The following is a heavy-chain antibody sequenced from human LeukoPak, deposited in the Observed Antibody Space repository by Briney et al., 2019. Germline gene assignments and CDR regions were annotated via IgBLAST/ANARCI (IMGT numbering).Heavy chain of an antibody. CDR3: ARDREHYDILTGQDYYYGMDV. V-gene: IGHV1-18*01. Sequence: EASVTVSCKASGYTFTSYGISWVRQAPGQGLEWMGWISAYNGNTNYAQKLQGRVTMTTDTSTSTAYMELRSLRSDDTAVYYCARDREHYDILTGQDYYYGMDVWGQGTTVTVSS. D-gene: IGHD3-9*01. J-gene: IGHJ6*02. CDR1: GYTFTSYG. CDR2: ISAYNGNT.